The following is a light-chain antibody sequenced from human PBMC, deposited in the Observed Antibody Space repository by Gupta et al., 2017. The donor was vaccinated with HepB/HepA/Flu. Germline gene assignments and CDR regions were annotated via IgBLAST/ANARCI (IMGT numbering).Light chain of an antibody. CDR2: DAS. V-gene: IGKV3-11*01. Sequence: EIVLTQSPATLSLSPGERATLSCRATQSVGTYLAWYQHKPGQAPRLLIYDASNRATGIPARFSGSGSGTDFTLIISSLEPEDFAVYYCQQRSDWPLFTFGPGTRVEIK. CDR3: QQRSDWPLFT. J-gene: IGKJ3*01. CDR1: QSVGTY.